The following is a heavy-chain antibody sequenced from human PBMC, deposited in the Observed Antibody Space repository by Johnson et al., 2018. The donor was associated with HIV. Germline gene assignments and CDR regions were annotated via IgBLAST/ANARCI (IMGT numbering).Heavy chain of an antibody. CDR3: ARVHSGSYWGPYHGFDI. CDR2: IGTAGDT. V-gene: IGHV3-13*01. Sequence: VQLVESGGGLVQPGGSLRLSCAASGFTFSSYDMHWVRQATGKGLEWVSAIGTAGDTYYPGSVKGRFTISRENAKNSLYLQMNSLRAGDTAVYYCARVHSGSYWGPYHGFDIWGQGTMVTVSS. CDR1: GFTFSSYD. J-gene: IGHJ3*02. D-gene: IGHD1-26*01.